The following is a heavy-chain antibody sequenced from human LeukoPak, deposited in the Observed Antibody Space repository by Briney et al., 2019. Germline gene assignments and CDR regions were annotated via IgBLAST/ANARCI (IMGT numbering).Heavy chain of an antibody. D-gene: IGHD1-14*01. CDR1: GFTFSNYW. V-gene: IGHV3-74*01. CDR2: INSDGSST. CDR3: ARTFRNTAFDY. Sequence: TGGSLRLSCAASGFTFSNYWMHWVRQAPGKGLVWVSRINSDGSSTAYADSVKGRFTIFRDNAKNTLHLQMNSLRAEDTAVYYCARTFRNTAFDYWGQGTLVTVSS. J-gene: IGHJ4*02.